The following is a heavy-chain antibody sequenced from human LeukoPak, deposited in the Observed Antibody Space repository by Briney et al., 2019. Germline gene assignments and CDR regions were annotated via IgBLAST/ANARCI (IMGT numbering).Heavy chain of an antibody. CDR1: GFTFSDYY. CDR3: AGDRTTVTTKY. J-gene: IGHJ4*02. V-gene: IGHV3-11*01. Sequence: GGSLRLSCAASGFTFSDYYMSWIRQAPGKGLEWVSYISSSGTTIYYADSVKGRFTISRDNAKNSLYLQMNSLRAEDTAVYYCAGDRTTVTTKYWGQGTLVTVSS. D-gene: IGHD4-17*01. CDR2: ISSSGTTI.